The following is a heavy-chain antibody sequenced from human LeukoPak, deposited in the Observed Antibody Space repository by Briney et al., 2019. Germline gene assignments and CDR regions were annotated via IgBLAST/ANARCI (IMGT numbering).Heavy chain of an antibody. CDR1: GFTFSSYA. Sequence: GGSLRLSCAASGFTFSSYAMSWVRQAPGKGLEWVSTISGSGTSTYYADSVKGRFTISRDNSKNTLYLQMNSLRAEDTAVYYCAKAPMIVVVTPFYSDYWGQGTLVTVSS. D-gene: IGHD3-22*01. J-gene: IGHJ4*02. V-gene: IGHV3-23*01. CDR3: AKAPMIVVVTPFYSDY. CDR2: ISGSGTST.